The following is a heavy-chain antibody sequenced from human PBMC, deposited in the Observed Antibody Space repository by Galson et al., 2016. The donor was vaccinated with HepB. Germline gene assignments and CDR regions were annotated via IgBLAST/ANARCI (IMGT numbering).Heavy chain of an antibody. CDR3: ARTNWNDALMFEY. D-gene: IGHD1-1*01. J-gene: IGHJ4*02. Sequence: SLRLSCAASGFSVSSYDMHWVCQVTGKGPEWVSAIGTAGATFYAGSVKGRFTISRENAKNSLFLQMNSLRAEDTAMYYCARTNWNDALMFEYWGQGTLVTVSS. CDR2: IGTAGAT. CDR1: GFSVSSYD. V-gene: IGHV3-13*01.